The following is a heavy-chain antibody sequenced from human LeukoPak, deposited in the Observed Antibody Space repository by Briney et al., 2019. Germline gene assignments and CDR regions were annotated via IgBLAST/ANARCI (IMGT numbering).Heavy chain of an antibody. CDR1: GSIDRSNY. V-gene: IGHV3-66*01. CDR3: ASSGYSGHPAGCIKDY. J-gene: IGHJ4*02. Sequence: PGGSLRLSCAASGSIDRSNYMSWVRQAPGKGLEWVSVIYSGGSTYFADTVKGRFTNSRDNSKNTLYLQMNSLRTEDTAVYYCASSGYSGHPAGCIKDYWGQGTLVTVSS. CDR2: IYSGGST. D-gene: IGHD5-12*01.